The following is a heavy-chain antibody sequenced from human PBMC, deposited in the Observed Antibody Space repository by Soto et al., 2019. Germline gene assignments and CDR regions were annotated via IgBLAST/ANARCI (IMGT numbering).Heavy chain of an antibody. CDR2: ISSSSSYI. CDR1: GFTLSSYS. Sequence: EVQLVESGGGLVKPGGSLRLSCAASGFTLSSYSMNWVRHAPGKGLEWVSSISSSSSYIYYADSVKGRFTISRDNAKNSLYLQMKSPSAEDTAVYYFSRGSEPLSVLRFFEWLLIIDYWGQGTLVTVSS. D-gene: IGHD3-3*01. V-gene: IGHV3-21*01. J-gene: IGHJ4*02. CDR3: SRGSEPLSVLRFFEWLLIIDY.